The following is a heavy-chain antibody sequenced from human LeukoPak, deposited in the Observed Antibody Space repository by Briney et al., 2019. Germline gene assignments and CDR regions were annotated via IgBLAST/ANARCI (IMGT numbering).Heavy chain of an antibody. CDR3: ARDSIAVAGTWSWFDP. CDR2: ISSSSSYT. J-gene: IGHJ5*02. V-gene: IGHV3-11*06. CDR1: GFTFSDYY. Sequence: PGGSLRLSCAASGFTFSDYYMSWIRQAPGKGLEWDSYISSSSSYTNYADSVKGRFTISRDNAKNSLYLQMNSLRAEDTAVYYCARDSIAVAGTWSWFDPWGQGTLVTVSS. D-gene: IGHD6-19*01.